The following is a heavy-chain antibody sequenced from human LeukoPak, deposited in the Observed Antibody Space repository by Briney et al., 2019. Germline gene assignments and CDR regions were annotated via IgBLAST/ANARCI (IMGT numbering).Heavy chain of an antibody. Sequence: SETLSLTCTVSGGSISSYYWSWIRQPPGKGLEWIGYIYYSGSTNYNPSLKSRVTMSVDTSKNQFSLKLSSVTAADTAVYYCARDGSLRGGKLQSRHDAFDIWGQGTMVTVSS. CDR3: ARDGSLRGGKLQSRHDAFDI. J-gene: IGHJ3*02. CDR1: GGSISSYY. D-gene: IGHD4-11*01. CDR2: IYYSGST. V-gene: IGHV4-59*12.